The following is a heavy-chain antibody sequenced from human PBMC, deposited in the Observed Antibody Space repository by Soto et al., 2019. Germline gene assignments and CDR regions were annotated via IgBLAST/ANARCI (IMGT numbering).Heavy chain of an antibody. CDR2: INPGNGNR. CDR3: SRVDPGETSPFDH. CDR1: GYTFTSYA. Sequence: ASVKVSCKASGYTFTSYAMHWVRQAPGQRLEWMGWINPGNGNRKFAQNFQGRVTMTRDTSTSTVYMEVSSLRSEDTAVYYCSRVDPGETSPFDHWGQGTLVTVSS. V-gene: IGHV1-3*01. D-gene: IGHD3-10*01. J-gene: IGHJ4*02.